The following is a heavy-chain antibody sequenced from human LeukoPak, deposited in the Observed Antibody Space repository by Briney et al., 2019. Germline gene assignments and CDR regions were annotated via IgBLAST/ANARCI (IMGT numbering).Heavy chain of an antibody. CDR1: GYTFTSYG. Sequence: ASVKVSCKASGYTFTSYGISWVRQAPGQGLEWMGWMNPNSGNTGYAQKFQGRVTITRNTSISTAYMELSSLRSEDTAVYYCARVGDYDFWSGYVYYFDYWGQGTLVTVSS. J-gene: IGHJ4*02. D-gene: IGHD3-3*01. CDR3: ARVGDYDFWSGYVYYFDY. V-gene: IGHV1-8*03. CDR2: MNPNSGNT.